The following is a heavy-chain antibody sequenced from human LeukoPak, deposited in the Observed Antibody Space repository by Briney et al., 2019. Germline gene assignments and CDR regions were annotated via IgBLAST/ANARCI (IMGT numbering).Heavy chain of an antibody. CDR1: GGPISSGSYY. J-gene: IGHJ5*02. V-gene: IGHV4-61*02. Sequence: PSETLSLTCTVSGGPISSGSYYWSWIRQPAGKGLEWIGRIYTSGGTNYNPSLKSRVTISVDTSKNQFSLQLNSVTPEDTAVYYCARWNHGFHWFDPWGQGTLVTVSS. CDR2: IYTSGGT. D-gene: IGHD1-14*01. CDR3: ARWNHGFHWFDP.